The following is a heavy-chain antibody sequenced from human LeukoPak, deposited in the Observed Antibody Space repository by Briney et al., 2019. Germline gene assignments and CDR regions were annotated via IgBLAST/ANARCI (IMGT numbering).Heavy chain of an antibody. V-gene: IGHV3-21*01. Sequence: GGSLRLSCAASGFTFRSFGMTWVRQAPGKGLEWVSSISSSSSYIYYADSVKGRFTISSDNAKNSLYLQMNSLRAEDTAVYYCAREQGITGTSSGLDPWGQGTLVTVSS. J-gene: IGHJ5*02. CDR3: AREQGITGTSSGLDP. CDR1: GFTFRSFG. CDR2: ISSSSSYI. D-gene: IGHD1-20*01.